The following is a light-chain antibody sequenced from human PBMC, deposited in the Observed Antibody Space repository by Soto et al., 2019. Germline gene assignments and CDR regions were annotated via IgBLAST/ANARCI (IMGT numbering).Light chain of an antibody. CDR1: QSVSSN. J-gene: IGKJ5*01. Sequence: EIVIKQSPATLSVSPGERVRLSCRASQSVSSNLVWYHQKPGQAPRLLIYDTSTRATGIPARFSGSGSGTEFTLTISSLQSEDFAVYYCQQYSNWPPITFGQGTRLEI. CDR2: DTS. V-gene: IGKV3-15*01. CDR3: QQYSNWPPIT.